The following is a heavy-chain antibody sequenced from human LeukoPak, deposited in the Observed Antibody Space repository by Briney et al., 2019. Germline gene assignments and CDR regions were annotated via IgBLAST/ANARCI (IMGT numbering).Heavy chain of an antibody. CDR3: AKDRGYSYGLDWYFDL. V-gene: IGHV3-23*01. D-gene: IGHD5-18*01. J-gene: IGHJ2*01. CDR2: ISGSGGST. Sequence: GGSLRLSCAASGFTFSSDAMSWVRQAPGKGLEWVSAISGSGGSTYYADSVKGRFTISRDNSKNTLYLQMNSLRAEDTAVYYCAKDRGYSYGLDWYFDLWGRGTLVTVSS. CDR1: GFTFSSDA.